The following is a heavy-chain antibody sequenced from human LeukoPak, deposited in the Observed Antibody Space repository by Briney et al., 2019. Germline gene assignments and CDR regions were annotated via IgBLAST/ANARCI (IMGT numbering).Heavy chain of an antibody. V-gene: IGHV3-53*01. CDR2: VYSDGST. CDR3: AKDGGREWLLDY. J-gene: IGHJ4*02. CDR1: GFSVSSTY. D-gene: IGHD5-18*01. Sequence: GGSLRLSCAASGFSVSSTYMSWARQAPGKGLEWVSIVYSDGSTFYADSVKGRFTISRDSSKNTLYLQMNSLRAEDTAVYYCAKDGGREWLLDYWGQGTLVTVSS.